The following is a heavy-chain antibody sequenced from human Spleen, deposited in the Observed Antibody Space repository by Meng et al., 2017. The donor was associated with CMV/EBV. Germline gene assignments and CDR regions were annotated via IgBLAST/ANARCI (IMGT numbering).Heavy chain of an antibody. Sequence: GESLKISCAASGFTFSSYGMHWVRQAPGKGLEWVAFIRYDGSNKYYADSVKGRFTISRDNSKNTLYLQMNSLRAEDTAVYYCATDRVCSTTSCYGGVMDYYHYGMDVWGQGTTVTVSS. CDR1: GFTFSSYG. J-gene: IGHJ6*02. CDR2: IRYDGSNK. D-gene: IGHD2-2*01. V-gene: IGHV3-30*02. CDR3: ATDRVCSTTSCYGGVMDYYHYGMDV.